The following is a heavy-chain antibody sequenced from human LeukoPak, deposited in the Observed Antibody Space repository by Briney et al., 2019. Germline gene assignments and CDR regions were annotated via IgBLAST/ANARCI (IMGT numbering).Heavy chain of an antibody. J-gene: IGHJ5*02. CDR2: IYYSGST. CDR1: GGSISSYY. D-gene: IGHD1-14*01. CDR3: ARLNKPGWFDP. Sequence: PSETLSLTCTVSGGSISSYYWSWIRQTPGKGLEWIGYIYYSGSTYYNPSLKSRVTISIDTSKNQFSLRLNSVTATDTAVYYCARLNKPGWFDPWGQGTLVTVSS. V-gene: IGHV4-59*08.